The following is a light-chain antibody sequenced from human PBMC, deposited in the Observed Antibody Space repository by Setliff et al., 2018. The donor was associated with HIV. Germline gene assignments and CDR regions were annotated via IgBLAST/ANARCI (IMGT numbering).Light chain of an antibody. CDR3: CSNTGSNTYV. V-gene: IGLV2-14*01. CDR2: EVS. CDR1: GNVIGAYNY. J-gene: IGLJ1*01. Sequence: QSALAQPASISGSPGQSITISCTGTGNVIGAYNYVSWYQQHPDKAPKLMIYEVSKRPSGVSNRFSGSKSGNTASLTISGLQAEDEADYYCCSNTGSNTYVFGTGTKVTVL.